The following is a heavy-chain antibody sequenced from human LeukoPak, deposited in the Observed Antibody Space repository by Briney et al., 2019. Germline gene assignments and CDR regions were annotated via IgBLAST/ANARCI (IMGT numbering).Heavy chain of an antibody. J-gene: IGHJ6*02. CDR3: ARDFSGYDTYYYYGMDV. CDR1: GFTFSSYS. CDR2: ISSSSSYI. Sequence: GGSLRLSYAASGFTFSSYSMNWVRQAPGKGLEWVSSISSSSSYIYYADSVKGRFTISRDNAKNSPYLQMNSLRAEDTAVYYCARDFSGYDTYYYYGMDVWGQGTTVTVSS. D-gene: IGHD5-12*01. V-gene: IGHV3-21*01.